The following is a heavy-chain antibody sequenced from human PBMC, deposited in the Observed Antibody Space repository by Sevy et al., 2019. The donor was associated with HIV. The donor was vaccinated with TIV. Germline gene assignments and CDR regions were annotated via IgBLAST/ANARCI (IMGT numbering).Heavy chain of an antibody. CDR3: ARVGFNLNDVDH. CDR2: IYYTGST. Sequence: SETLSLTCSVSGGSMNIYYWSWIRQPPGKGLEWIGFIYYTGSTNYNPSLKSRVTISVDTSKNQFSLKLSSVTAADTAVYYCARVGFNLNDVDHWGQGTLVTVSS. CDR1: GGSMNIYY. D-gene: IGHD1-20*01. V-gene: IGHV4-59*01. J-gene: IGHJ4*02.